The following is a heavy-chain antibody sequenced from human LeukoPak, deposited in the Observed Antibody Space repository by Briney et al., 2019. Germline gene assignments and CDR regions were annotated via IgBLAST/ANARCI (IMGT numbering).Heavy chain of an antibody. CDR3: ARVEMATIIDY. V-gene: IGHV3-11*01. Sequence: GGSLRLSCAASGFTSSDYYMSWIRQAPGKGLEWVSYISSSGSTIYYADSVKGRFTISRDNAKNSLYLQMNSLRAEDTAVYYCARVEMATIIDYWGQGTLVTVSS. J-gene: IGHJ4*02. CDR1: GFTSSDYY. D-gene: IGHD5-24*01. CDR2: ISSSGSTI.